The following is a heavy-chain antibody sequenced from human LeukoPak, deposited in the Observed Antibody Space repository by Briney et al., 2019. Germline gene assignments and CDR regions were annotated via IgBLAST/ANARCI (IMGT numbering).Heavy chain of an antibody. CDR3: AKDRLSIAAAGVFDY. J-gene: IGHJ4*02. CDR1: GFTFSSYA. D-gene: IGHD6-13*01. Sequence: PGGSLRLSCATSGFTFSSYAMNWVRQAPGKGLEWVSAISGSGGSTYYADSVKGRFTISRDNSKNTLYLQMNSLRAEDTAVYYCAKDRLSIAAAGVFDYWGQGTLVTVSS. V-gene: IGHV3-23*01. CDR2: ISGSGGST.